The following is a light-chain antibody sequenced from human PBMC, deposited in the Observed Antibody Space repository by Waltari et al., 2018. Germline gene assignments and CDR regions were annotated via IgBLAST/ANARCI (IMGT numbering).Light chain of an antibody. V-gene: IGLV2-23*01. CDR3: CSYAGRITFVV. Sequence: QSALTQPASVSGSPGPSTTISCTGTSRDLWGYTFVSWYQQHPGKAPKVLIYEGAKRPSGISNRFSGSKSGNTASLTISGLQAEDEADYYCCSYAGRITFVVFGGGTKLTVL. J-gene: IGLJ2*01. CDR2: EGA. CDR1: SRDLWGYTF.